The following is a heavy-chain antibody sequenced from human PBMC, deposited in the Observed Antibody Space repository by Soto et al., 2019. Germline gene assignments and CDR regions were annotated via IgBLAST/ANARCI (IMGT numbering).Heavy chain of an antibody. J-gene: IGHJ5*02. CDR2: INPSGGTT. CDR3: ARDGCGSSSCYSQYNWFDP. Sequence: AASVKVSCKASGYTFTNYYRHWVRQAPGQGLEWMGIINPSGGTTDYAQKFQGRVIMTTDTSTSTVYMKLSSLKSEDTAVYYCARDGCGSSSCYSQYNWFDPWGQGTLVTVSS. CDR1: GYTFTNYY. D-gene: IGHD2-2*01. V-gene: IGHV1-46*01.